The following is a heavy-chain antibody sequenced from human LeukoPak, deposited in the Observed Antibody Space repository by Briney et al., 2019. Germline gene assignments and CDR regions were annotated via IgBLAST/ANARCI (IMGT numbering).Heavy chain of an antibody. CDR1: GYTFTSYD. V-gene: IGHV1-8*01. CDR3: ASWAAVAGRGGSFDY. D-gene: IGHD6-19*01. J-gene: IGHJ4*02. CDR2: MSPNSDNT. Sequence: ASVKVSCKASGYTFTSYDINWVRQATGQGLEWMGWMSPNSDNTGYAQKFQGRVTMTRDTSTSTVYMELSSLRSEDTAVYYCASWAAVAGRGGSFDYWGQGTLVTVSS.